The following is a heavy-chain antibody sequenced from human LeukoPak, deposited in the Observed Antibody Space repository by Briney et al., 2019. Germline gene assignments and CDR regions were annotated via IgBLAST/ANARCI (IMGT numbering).Heavy chain of an antibody. CDR2: ISGSGGST. D-gene: IGHD6-19*01. Sequence: GGSLRLSCAASGFTFSGYAMSWVRQAPGKGLEWVSAISGSGGSTYYADSVKGRFTISRDNSKNTLYLQMNSLRAEDTAVYYCAKDRVYSSGWYYFDYWGQGTLVTVSS. V-gene: IGHV3-23*01. J-gene: IGHJ4*02. CDR3: AKDRVYSSGWYYFDY. CDR1: GFTFSGYA.